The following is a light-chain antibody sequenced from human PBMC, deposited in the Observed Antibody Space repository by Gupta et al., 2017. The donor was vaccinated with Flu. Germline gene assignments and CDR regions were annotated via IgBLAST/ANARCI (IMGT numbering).Light chain of an antibody. CDR1: QSVSSN. CDR3: QQDNNRQPIT. CDR2: GAS. J-gene: IGKJ5*01. V-gene: IGKV3-15*01. Sequence: ESATLSCRASQSVSSNLAWYQQKPGQAPRLLIYGASTSATGIPARFSGSGSGKLFTITIRSLHSDVFAVYCCQQDNNRQPITFGQGTRLEIK.